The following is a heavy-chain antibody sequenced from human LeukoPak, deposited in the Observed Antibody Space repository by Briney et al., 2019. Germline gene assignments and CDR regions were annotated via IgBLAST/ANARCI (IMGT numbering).Heavy chain of an antibody. V-gene: IGHV1-2*02. J-gene: IGHJ4*02. CDR2: INPNRGGT. CDR1: GYTFTGYY. D-gene: IGHD3-22*01. CDR3: ARDSEYYYDSSGFPSDY. Sequence: GASVKVSCKASGYTFTGYYMHWVRQAPGQGLDWMGWINPNRGGTNYAQKFQGRVTMTRDTSISTAYMELSRLRSDDTAVYYCARDSEYYYDSSGFPSDYWGQGTLVTVSS.